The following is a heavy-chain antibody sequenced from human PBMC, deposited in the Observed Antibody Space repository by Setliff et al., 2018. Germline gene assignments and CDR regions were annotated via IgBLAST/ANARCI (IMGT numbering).Heavy chain of an antibody. Sequence: GASVKVSCKASGYTFTSFFHQWVRQAPGQGLEWLGWINSNSGSTTYAQKFQGRVTMTRDTSISTAYMELSRLRSDDTAVYYCASSSGWSYYFDYWGQGTLVTVSS. CDR3: ASSSGWSYYFDY. CDR1: GYTFTSFF. V-gene: IGHV1-2*02. CDR2: INSNSGST. J-gene: IGHJ4*02. D-gene: IGHD6-19*01.